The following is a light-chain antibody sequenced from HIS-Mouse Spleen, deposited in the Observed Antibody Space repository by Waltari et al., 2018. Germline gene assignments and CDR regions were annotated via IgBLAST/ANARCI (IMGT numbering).Light chain of an antibody. CDR1: QSVSSSY. J-gene: IGKJ5*01. V-gene: IGKV3-20*01. Sequence: EIVLTQSPGTLSLSPGERATLSCRASQSVSSSYLAWYQQKPGQAPRLLIYGASSRATSLPDRFSGSGSGTDFTFTISRLEPENFAVYYCQQYGSSSTFGQGTRLEIK. CDR2: GAS. CDR3: QQYGSSST.